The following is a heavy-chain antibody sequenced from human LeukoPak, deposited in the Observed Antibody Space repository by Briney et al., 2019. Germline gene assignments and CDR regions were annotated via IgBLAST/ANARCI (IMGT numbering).Heavy chain of an antibody. Sequence: ASVKVSCKASGYTFTSYAMHWVRQAPGQRLEWMGWINAGNGNTKYSQKFQGRVTITRDTSASTAYMELSSLRSEDTAVYYCARDPLWFGADNWFDPWGQGTLVTVPS. V-gene: IGHV1-3*01. D-gene: IGHD3-10*01. CDR2: INAGNGNT. J-gene: IGHJ5*02. CDR3: ARDPLWFGADNWFDP. CDR1: GYTFTSYA.